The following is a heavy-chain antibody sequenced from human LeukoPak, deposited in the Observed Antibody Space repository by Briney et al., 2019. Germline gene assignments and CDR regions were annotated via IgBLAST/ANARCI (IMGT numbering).Heavy chain of an antibody. CDR2: IYTSGST. V-gene: IGHV4-61*02. CDR1: GGSISNGSYY. Sequence: KSSETLSLTCTVSGGSISNGSYYWSWIRQPAGKGLEWIGRIYTSGSTNYNPSLKSRVTISVDTSKNQFSLKLSSVTAADTAVYYCARVITDYYDSSGYSDYFDYWGQGTLVTVSS. J-gene: IGHJ4*02. D-gene: IGHD3-22*01. CDR3: ARVITDYYDSSGYSDYFDY.